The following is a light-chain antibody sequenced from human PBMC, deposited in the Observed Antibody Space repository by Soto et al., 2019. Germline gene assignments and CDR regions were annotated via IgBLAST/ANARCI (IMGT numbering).Light chain of an antibody. J-gene: IGLJ2*01. CDR2: EVI. Sequence: QLVLTQPPSVSGSPGQSVTISCAGTSSDVGSYNRVSWYQQPPGTAPKLMIYEVINRPSGVPDRFSGSKSGNTASLTISGLQAEDEADYYCSSYTSSSTDVLFGGGTKLTVL. CDR1: SSDVGSYNR. V-gene: IGLV2-18*02. CDR3: SSYTSSSTDVL.